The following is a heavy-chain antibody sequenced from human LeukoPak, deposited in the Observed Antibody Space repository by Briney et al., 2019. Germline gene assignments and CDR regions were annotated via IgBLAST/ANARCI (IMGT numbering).Heavy chain of an antibody. V-gene: IGHV3-66*01. Sequence: GGSLRLSCTVSGFTVSINSMSWVRQAPGKGLEWVSFIYSGGNTHYSDSVKGRFTISRDNAKNSLYLQMNSLRAEDTAVYYCGRADRSSFLGSAFDIWGQGTMVTVSS. CDR2: IYSGGNT. CDR3: GRADRSSFLGSAFDI. CDR1: GFTVSINS. J-gene: IGHJ3*02. D-gene: IGHD6-13*01.